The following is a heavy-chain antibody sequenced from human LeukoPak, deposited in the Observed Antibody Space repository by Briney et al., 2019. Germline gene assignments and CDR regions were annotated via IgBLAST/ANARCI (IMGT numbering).Heavy chain of an antibody. J-gene: IGHJ4*02. V-gene: IGHV3-11*01. CDR3: ARDVSSVGALDY. CDR1: GFTFSDYY. Sequence: PGGSLRLSCAASGFTFSDYYMSWIRQAPGKGLEWVSHITSSGSTIYHADSVKGRFTISRDNAKNSLYLQMDSLRAEDTAVYYCARDVSSVGALDYWGQGTLVTVSS. D-gene: IGHD1-26*01. CDR2: ITSSGSTI.